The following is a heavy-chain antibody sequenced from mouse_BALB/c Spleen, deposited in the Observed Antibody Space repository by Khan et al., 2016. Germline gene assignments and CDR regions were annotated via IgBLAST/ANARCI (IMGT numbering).Heavy chain of an antibody. J-gene: IGHJ3*01. CDR1: GFNIKDYY. Sequence: VQLQQSGAELVRSGASVKLSCTASGFNIKDYYIHWVKQRPEQGLEWIGWIDPENGDTGYVPKFQGKATMTADTSSNTAYLQLNSLTSEDTAVYYCTFYGNILAWFAYWGQGTLVTVSA. D-gene: IGHD2-10*01. V-gene: IGHV14-4*02. CDR2: IDPENGDT. CDR3: TFYGNILAWFAY.